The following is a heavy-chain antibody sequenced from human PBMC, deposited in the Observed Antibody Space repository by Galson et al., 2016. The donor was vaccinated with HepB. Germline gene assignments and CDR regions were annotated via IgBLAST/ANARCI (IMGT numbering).Heavy chain of an antibody. CDR1: GVSISSYY. CDR3: ARAPDSGFDVYGWSH. D-gene: IGHD5-12*01. CDR2: AFYSGIT. V-gene: IGHV4-59*12. J-gene: IGHJ4*02. Sequence: SETLSLTCTVSGVSISSYYWSWFRQPPEKGLEWIGYAFYSGITNYNPSLKSRVTISIDTSKNQFSLNLRSVTAADTATYYCARAPDSGFDVYGWSHWGQGALVTVSS.